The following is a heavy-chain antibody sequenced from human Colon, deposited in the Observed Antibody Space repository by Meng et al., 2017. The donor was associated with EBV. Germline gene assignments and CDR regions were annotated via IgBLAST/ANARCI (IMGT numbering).Heavy chain of an antibody. Sequence: QVRLQESGPGLVKPSPTLSLTCTVSGGSISSGDYYRSWIRQPPGKGLELIGHIYYSGSTSYNPSLKSRVTISVDTSNNQFSLKLSSVTAADTAVYYCARVGWRQWSFDLWGRGTLVTVSS. D-gene: IGHD5-18*01. CDR3: ARVGWRQWSFDL. J-gene: IGHJ2*01. CDR1: GGSISSGDYY. CDR2: IYYSGST. V-gene: IGHV4-30-4*01.